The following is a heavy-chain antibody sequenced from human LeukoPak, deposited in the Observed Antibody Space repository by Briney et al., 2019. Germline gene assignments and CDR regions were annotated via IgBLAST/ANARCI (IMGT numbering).Heavy chain of an antibody. D-gene: IGHD3-9*01. CDR3: ARGLLRYSIYGMDV. Sequence: GGSLRLSCAASGFSFSDYYMSWIRQAPGKGLEWVSYISPSSTHTPYADPVKGRFTISRDNAKNSLYLQMNSLRAEDTAVYYCARGLLRYSIYGMDVWGQGTTVTVSS. J-gene: IGHJ6*02. CDR2: ISPSSTHT. CDR1: GFSFSDYY. V-gene: IGHV3-11*06.